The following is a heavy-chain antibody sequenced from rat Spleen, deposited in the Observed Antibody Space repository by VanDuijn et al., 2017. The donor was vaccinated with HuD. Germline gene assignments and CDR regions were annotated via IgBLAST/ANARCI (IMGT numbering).Heavy chain of an antibody. CDR2: ISYGDSSGHSST. Sequence: EVQLVESGGHLVQPGRSLKLSCAASGFTFRNFGMTWVRQTPTGGLEGVSTISYGDSSGHSSTYYRDVVKGRFTISRDNAKSTLSLQMDSLRSEDTATYYCARRHYGYTDYFDYWGQGTLVTVSS. CDR1: GFTFRNFG. J-gene: IGHJ3*01. V-gene: IGHV5-29*01. CDR3: ARRHYGYTDYFDY. D-gene: IGHD1-9*01.